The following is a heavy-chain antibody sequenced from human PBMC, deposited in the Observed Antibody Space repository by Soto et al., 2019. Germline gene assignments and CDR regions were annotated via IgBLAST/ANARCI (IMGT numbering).Heavy chain of an antibody. CDR1: GGSISNYY. Sequence: SETLSLTYTVSGGSISNYYWTWLRLPPGKGLEWIGHIYYSGSTKYNPSLKSRGTISVDTSKNQFSLKLSSVTAADTAVYYCARVGAEAGASIYYYYYGMDVWGQGTTVTVSS. D-gene: IGHD6-19*01. V-gene: IGHV4-59*01. CDR2: IYYSGST. CDR3: ARVGAEAGASIYYYYYGMDV. J-gene: IGHJ6*02.